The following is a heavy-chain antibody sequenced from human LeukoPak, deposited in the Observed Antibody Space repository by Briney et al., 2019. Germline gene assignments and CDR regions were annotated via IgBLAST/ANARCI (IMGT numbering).Heavy chain of an antibody. CDR2: ISSSGVTI. J-gene: IGHJ4*02. CDR3: AREAYSGYDFYFDY. V-gene: IGHV3-48*03. CDR1: GLTFSNYE. D-gene: IGHD5-12*01. Sequence: GVSLRLSCAASGLTFSNYEMNWVRQAPGKGLEWISYISSSGVTIYYADSVKGRFTISRDNAKNSLNLQLNSLRPEDTAVYYCAREAYSGYDFYFDYWGQGTLVTVSS.